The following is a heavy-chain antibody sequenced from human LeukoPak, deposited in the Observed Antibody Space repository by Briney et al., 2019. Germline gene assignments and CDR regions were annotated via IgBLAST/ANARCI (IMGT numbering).Heavy chain of an antibody. CDR2: IKQDGSEK. CDR1: GFTFSTYW. V-gene: IGHV3-7*04. D-gene: IGHD3-22*01. CDR3: ARENYYDSSGNDAFDV. J-gene: IGHJ3*01. Sequence: GGSLRLSCTVSGFTFSTYWMTWVRQAPGKGLEWVANIKQDGSEKYYVDSVKGRFTITRDNAKKALYLEMNSLRVEDTALYCCARENYYDSSGNDAFDVWGQGTMVTVSS.